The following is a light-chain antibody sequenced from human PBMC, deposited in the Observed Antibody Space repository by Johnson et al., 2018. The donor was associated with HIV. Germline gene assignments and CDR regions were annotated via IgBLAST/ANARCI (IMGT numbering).Light chain of an antibody. V-gene: IGLV1-51*02. CDR3: ATWDSSLSTYV. CDR1: SSNIGNNF. J-gene: IGLJ1*01. Sequence: QSALTQPPSVSAAPGQKVTISCSGSSSNIGNNFVSWYQQVPGTAPKLLICESNKRPSGIPDRFSGSKSGTSATLGITGLQTGDEADYCCATWDSSLSTYVFGTGTKVTVL. CDR2: ESN.